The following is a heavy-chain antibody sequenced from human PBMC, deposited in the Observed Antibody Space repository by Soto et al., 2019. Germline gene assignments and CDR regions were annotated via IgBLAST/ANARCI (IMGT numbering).Heavy chain of an antibody. Sequence: GGSLRLSCAASGFTFSSYGMHWVRQAPGKGLEWVAVIWYDGSNKYYADSVKGRFTISRDNSKNTLYLQMNSLRAEDTAEYYCARDRIAARNWFDPWGQGTLVTVSS. CDR2: IWYDGSNK. CDR1: GFTFSSYG. J-gene: IGHJ5*02. CDR3: ARDRIAARNWFDP. D-gene: IGHD6-13*01. V-gene: IGHV3-33*01.